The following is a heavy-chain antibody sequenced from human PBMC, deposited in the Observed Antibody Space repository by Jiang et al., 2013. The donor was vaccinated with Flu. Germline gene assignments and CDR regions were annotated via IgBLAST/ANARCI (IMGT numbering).Heavy chain of an antibody. Sequence: GSGLVKPSQTLSLTCTVSGGSISSGGYYWSWIRQHPGKGLEWIGYIYYSGATNYNPSLKSRITISVDTSKRHFSLKLSSVTAADTAVYYCARFWSGFDIWGQGTMVTVSS. CDR2: IYYSGAT. V-gene: IGHV4-31*03. CDR1: GGSISSGGYY. D-gene: IGHD3-3*01. J-gene: IGHJ3*02. CDR3: ARFWSGFDI.